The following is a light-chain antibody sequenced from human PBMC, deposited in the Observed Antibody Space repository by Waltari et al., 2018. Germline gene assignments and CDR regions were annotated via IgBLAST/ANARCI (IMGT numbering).Light chain of an antibody. CDR2: GKN. J-gene: IGLJ2*01. CDR3: NSRDSSGNVV. CDR1: SLRSYY. V-gene: IGLV3-19*01. Sequence: SSELTQDPAVSVALGQTVRITCQGDSLRSYYASWYQQKQGQAPVLVIYGKNNRPSGIPDRFSGSSSGNTASLTITGAQAEDEADYYCNSRDSSGNVVFGGGTKLTVL.